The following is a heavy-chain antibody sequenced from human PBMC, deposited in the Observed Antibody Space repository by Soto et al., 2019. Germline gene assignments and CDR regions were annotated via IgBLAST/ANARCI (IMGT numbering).Heavy chain of an antibody. Sequence: EVQLVESGGVLVKPRESLSISCAGSGLSFSDVKMTWVRQLPGNGLEWVGRIQTKTGGGTADYPAAVRGRFTISRDDSKNTLYLQLNSLKTEDTAVYYCATDYGWDFQIWGQGTTVTVSS. D-gene: IGHD4-17*01. CDR3: ATDYGWDFQI. J-gene: IGHJ3*02. CDR2: IQTKTGGGTA. CDR1: GLSFSDVK. V-gene: IGHV3-15*01.